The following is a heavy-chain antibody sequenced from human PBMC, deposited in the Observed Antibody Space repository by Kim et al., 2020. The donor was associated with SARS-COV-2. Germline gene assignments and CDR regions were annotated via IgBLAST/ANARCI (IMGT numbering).Heavy chain of an antibody. Sequence: SETLSLTCTVSGGSISSYYWSWIRQPPGKGLEWIGYIYYSGSTNYNPSLKSRVTISVDTSKNQFSLKLSSVTAADTAVYYCARLRQNPGLDYWGQGTLVT. V-gene: IGHV4-59*08. D-gene: IGHD6-25*01. CDR1: GGSISSYY. J-gene: IGHJ4*02. CDR2: IYYSGST. CDR3: ARLRQNPGLDY.